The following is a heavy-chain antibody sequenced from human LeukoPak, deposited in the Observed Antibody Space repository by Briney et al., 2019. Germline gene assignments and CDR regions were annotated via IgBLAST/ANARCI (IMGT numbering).Heavy chain of an antibody. V-gene: IGHV4-59*01. Sequence: SETLSLTCTVSGCSISSYYWSWIRQPPGKGLEWIGYIYYSGSTNYKPSLKSRVTISVATSKNQFSLKLNSVTAADTAVYYCARGGYYGSGNDFRFDPWGQGTLVTVSS. CDR3: ARGGYYGSGNDFRFDP. CDR2: IYYSGST. J-gene: IGHJ5*02. D-gene: IGHD3-10*01. CDR1: GCSISSYY.